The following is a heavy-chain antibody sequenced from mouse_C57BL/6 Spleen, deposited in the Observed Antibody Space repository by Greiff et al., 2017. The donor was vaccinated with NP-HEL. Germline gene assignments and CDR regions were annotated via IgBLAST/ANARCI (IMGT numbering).Heavy chain of an antibody. CDR2: FVPEDGET. CDR1: GFTITDYS. Sequence: VQLQQSGAELVKPGASVKLSCTASGFTITDYSMQWVKQRPEQGLEWIGGFVPEDGETKYAAKFQGKATFTADTSSNTAYLQLSSLTSEDSAVYYCARGSNYVAGAMDYWGQGTTVTVAS. V-gene: IGHV14-2*01. D-gene: IGHD2-5*01. CDR3: ARGSNYVAGAMDY. J-gene: IGHJ4*01.